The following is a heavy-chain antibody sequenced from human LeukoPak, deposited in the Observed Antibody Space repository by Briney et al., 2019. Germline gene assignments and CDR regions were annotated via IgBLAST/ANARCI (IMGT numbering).Heavy chain of an antibody. CDR2: MYISGST. V-gene: IGHV4-4*07. D-gene: IGHD3-3*01. CDR3: ARDAKDLWSGHFEL. Sequence: NSSETLSLTCTVSGGSISSYYWSWIRQPAGKGLEWIGRMYISGSTNYNPSLESRVTISVDTSKNQFSLKLSSVTAADTAVYYCARDAKDLWSGHFELWGQGTLVTVS. CDR1: GGSISSYY. J-gene: IGHJ4*02.